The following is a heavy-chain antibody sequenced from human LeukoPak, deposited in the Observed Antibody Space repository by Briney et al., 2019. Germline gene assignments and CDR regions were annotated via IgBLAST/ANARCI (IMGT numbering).Heavy chain of an antibody. V-gene: IGHV3-7*01. CDR1: GFTFDDYG. CDR3: ARVRGTLGAFDI. J-gene: IGHJ3*02. Sequence: GGSLRLSCVASGFTFDDYGMSWVRQAPGKGLEWVANIKQDGSEKYYVDSMKGRFTISRDNAKKSLYLQMNSLRVEDTAVYYCARVRGTLGAFDIWGQGTMVTVSS. CDR2: IKQDGSEK. D-gene: IGHD2-15*01.